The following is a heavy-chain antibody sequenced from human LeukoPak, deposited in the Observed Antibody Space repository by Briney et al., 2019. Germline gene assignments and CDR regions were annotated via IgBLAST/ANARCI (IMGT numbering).Heavy chain of an antibody. CDR2: IYPGDYDT. CDR1: GSIFTTYW. CDR3: SRHLSPRSGSDRLDY. Sequence: GASLQISCEGSGSIFTTYWIGCVRPLPGKGPEWMGMIYPGDYDTRYSPSFQGQVTNSVDKSINPAYLQWSNLRASDTAIYYCSRHLSPRSGSDRLDYWGQGTLVAVSS. J-gene: IGHJ4*02. D-gene: IGHD3-10*01. V-gene: IGHV5-51*01.